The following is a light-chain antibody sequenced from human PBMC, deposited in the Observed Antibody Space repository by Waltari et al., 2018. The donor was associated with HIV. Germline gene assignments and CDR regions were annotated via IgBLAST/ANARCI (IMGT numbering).Light chain of an antibody. CDR3: GAWNGSPSGPV. CDR2: RND. J-gene: IGLJ3*02. V-gene: IGLV1-47*01. CDR1: SSSIGSGY. Sequence: QSVLTQAPSASGTPGQRVTVSCSGSSSSIGSGYVCWYQQLPGAAPKLVIYRNDQRPSGVPDRFSGSKSGTSASLAISGLRSEDEAVYYCGAWNGSPSGPVFGGGTKLTVL.